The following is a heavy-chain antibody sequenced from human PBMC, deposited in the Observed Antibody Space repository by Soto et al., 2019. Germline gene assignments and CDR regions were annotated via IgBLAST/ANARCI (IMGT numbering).Heavy chain of an antibody. CDR3: TGGSGWLQRD. Sequence: EVQLVESGGGLVQPGGSLRLSWPDAGFGSSPFWMIWVPQVPGKGLEWVALIKEDGSEELYVDSVKGRFTISRDNAKNSVYLQMDSLRVEDTAVDYCTGGSGWLQRDWGQGTMVTVSS. CDR1: GFGSSPFW. J-gene: IGHJ4*02. V-gene: IGHV3-7*04. D-gene: IGHD6-19*01. CDR2: IKEDGSEE.